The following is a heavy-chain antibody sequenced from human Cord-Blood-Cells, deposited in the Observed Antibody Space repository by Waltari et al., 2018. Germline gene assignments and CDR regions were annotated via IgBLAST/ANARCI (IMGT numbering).Heavy chain of an antibody. J-gene: IGHJ3*02. CDR1: VGSFVVVG. D-gene: IGHD7-27*01. V-gene: IGHV4-34*01. Sequence: GELGWWGGCLLYACETLSRALSWYVGSFVVVGWSWIRQPPGKGLEWIGEINHSGSTDSNPSLKSRVTISVDTSKNQFSLKLGSVAAADTAVYYCARLRWGSTWRGRDAFDIWGQGTMVTVSS. CDR3: ARLRWGSTWRGRDAFDI. CDR2: INHSGST.